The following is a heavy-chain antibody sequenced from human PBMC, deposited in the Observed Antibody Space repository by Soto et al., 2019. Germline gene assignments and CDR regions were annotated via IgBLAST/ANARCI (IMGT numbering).Heavy chain of an antibody. CDR3: ARCKSYGSGSYCYYGMEV. Sequence: EVQLVESGGGLVQPGGSLRFSCVASGFTVSSNYMSWVRQAPGKGLEWVSLIYSGGNTYYADSVKGRFTISRDDSKNTLYLQMNSLRAEDTAVYDCARCKSYGSGSYCYYGMEVWGQGTTVTVSS. V-gene: IGHV3-66*01. CDR2: IYSGGNT. D-gene: IGHD3-10*01. J-gene: IGHJ6*02. CDR1: GFTVSSNY.